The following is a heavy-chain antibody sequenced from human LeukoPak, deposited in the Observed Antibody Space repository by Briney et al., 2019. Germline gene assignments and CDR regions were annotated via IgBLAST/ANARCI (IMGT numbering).Heavy chain of an antibody. V-gene: IGHV3-49*03. Sequence: PGRSLRLSCAGSGFNFGEYAMTWFRQAPGKGLEWVGYIRSELYGGTPEYAASVKDRFIISRDDSKSILYLQMNSLKTEDTAIYFCTRRVGCWGQGTLVTVST. J-gene: IGHJ4*02. D-gene: IGHD1-26*01. CDR2: IRSELYGGTP. CDR3: TRRVGC. CDR1: GFNFGEYA.